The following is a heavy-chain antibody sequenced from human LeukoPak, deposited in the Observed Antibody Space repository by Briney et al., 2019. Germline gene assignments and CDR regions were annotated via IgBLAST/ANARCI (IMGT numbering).Heavy chain of an antibody. V-gene: IGHV4-4*02. CDR3: ARQPYTHYALDV. Sequence: TSETLSLTCAVSGGSICSNNWWSWVRQPPGKGLEWIGEIHHSGSTNYNPSLKSRVTISVDKSKNQLSLKLSSVIAADTAVYYCARQPYTHYALDVWGQGTTVTVSS. CDR2: IHHSGST. D-gene: IGHD4-11*01. J-gene: IGHJ6*02. CDR1: GGSICSNNW.